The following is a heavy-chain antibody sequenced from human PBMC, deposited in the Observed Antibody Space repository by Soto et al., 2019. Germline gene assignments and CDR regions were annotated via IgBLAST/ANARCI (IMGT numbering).Heavy chain of an antibody. CDR3: ARRNGDYPPEHNTGSLLEYYYYMDV. D-gene: IGHD4-17*01. CDR2: IYYSGST. J-gene: IGHJ6*03. V-gene: IGHV4-31*03. Sequence: SETLSLTCTVSGGSISSGGYYWSWIRQHPGKGLEWIGYIYYSGSTYYNPSLKSRVTISVDTSKNQFSLKLSSVTAADTAVYYCARRNGDYPPEHNTGSLLEYYYYMDVWGKGTTVSVSS. CDR1: GGSISSGGYY.